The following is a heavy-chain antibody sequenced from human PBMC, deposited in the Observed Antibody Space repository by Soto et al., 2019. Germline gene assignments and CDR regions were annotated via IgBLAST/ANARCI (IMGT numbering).Heavy chain of an antibody. V-gene: IGHV4-30-2*01. CDR3: ARGSDISAFDH. Sequence: SETLSLTCAVSGGSISSGGYSWSWIRQPPGKGLEWIGYIFYGGSTYYNPSLKSRISISMDRSKNQFSLKLNSVTAADTAVHYCARGSDISAFDHWGQGTLVTVSS. D-gene: IGHD6-19*01. CDR1: GGSISSGGYS. J-gene: IGHJ4*02. CDR2: IFYGGST.